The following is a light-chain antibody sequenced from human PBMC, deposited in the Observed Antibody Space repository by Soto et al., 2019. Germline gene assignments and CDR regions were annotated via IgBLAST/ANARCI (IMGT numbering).Light chain of an antibody. CDR2: DAS. V-gene: IGKV3-15*01. J-gene: IGKJ2*01. CDR1: QSVDST. CDR3: QQYHKWPPYT. Sequence: EIVMTQSPATLSVSPGETASLSCRASQSVDSTVAWSQQKPGQPPRLLIYDASTRATGIPARFSRSGSGTEFTLTSSRLQSEDFEVYFCQQYHKWPPYTVGQGTKLEIK.